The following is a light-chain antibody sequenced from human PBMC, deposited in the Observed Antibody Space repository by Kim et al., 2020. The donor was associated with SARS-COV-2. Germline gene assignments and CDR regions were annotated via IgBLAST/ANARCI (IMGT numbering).Light chain of an antibody. CDR2: GAS. CDR1: QSVSSN. Sequence: EIVMTQSPAPLSVSPGERATLSCGASQSVSSNLAWYQQKPGQAPRLLIYGASTRATGIPARFSGSGSGTEFTLTISSLQSEDFAVYYCQQYNNWPPGTFGQGTKVDIK. V-gene: IGKV3-15*01. J-gene: IGKJ1*01. CDR3: QQYNNWPPGT.